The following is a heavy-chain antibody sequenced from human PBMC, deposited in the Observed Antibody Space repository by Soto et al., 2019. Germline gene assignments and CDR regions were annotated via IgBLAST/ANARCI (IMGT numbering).Heavy chain of an antibody. CDR3: AGRPSRNGGCCGMDV. CDR1: GGTFSSYA. J-gene: IGHJ6*02. CDR2: IIPIFGTA. D-gene: IGHD2-15*01. V-gene: IGHV1-69*05. Sequence: QVQLVQSGAEVKKPGSSVKVSCKASGGTFSSYAISWVRQAPGQGLEWMGGIIPIFGTANYAQKFEGRVTXPXXXSXXTAFMELSSLRSGDTAVEYCAGRPSRNGGCCGMDVWGQGTPGTGSS.